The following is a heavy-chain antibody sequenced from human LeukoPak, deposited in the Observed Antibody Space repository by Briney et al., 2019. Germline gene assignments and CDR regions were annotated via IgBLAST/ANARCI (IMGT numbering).Heavy chain of an antibody. D-gene: IGHD1-14*01. J-gene: IGHJ3*02. Sequence: PGGSLRLSCEASGFTFSTFAMIWVRQPPGKGLEWVSSIFPSGGEIHYADSVRGRFTISRDDSKSTLSLQMNSLRAEDTAIYYCARDSFGIAFDIWGQGTMVTVSS. CDR3: ARDSFGIAFDI. CDR2: IFPSGGEI. V-gene: IGHV3-23*01. CDR1: GFTFSTFA.